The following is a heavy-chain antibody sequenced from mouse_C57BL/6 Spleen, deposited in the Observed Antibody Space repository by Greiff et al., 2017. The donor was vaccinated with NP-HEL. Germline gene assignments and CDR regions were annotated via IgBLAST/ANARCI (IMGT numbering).Heavy chain of an antibody. V-gene: IGHV1-82*01. D-gene: IGHD1-1*01. CDR3: ARRRYGSSYAMDY. J-gene: IGHJ4*01. CDR2: IYPGDGDT. CDR1: GYAFSSSW. Sequence: QVQLKQSGPELVKPGASVKISCKASGYAFSSSWMNWVKQRPGKGLEWIGRIYPGDGDTNYNGKFKGKATLTADKSSSTAYMQLSSLTSEDSAVYFCARRRYGSSYAMDYWGQGTSVTVSS.